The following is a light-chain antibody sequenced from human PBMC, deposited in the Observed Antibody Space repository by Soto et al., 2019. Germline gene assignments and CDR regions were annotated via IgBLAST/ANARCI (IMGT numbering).Light chain of an antibody. CDR3: QQHHIYPLT. CDR2: SAS. V-gene: IGKV1-16*02. J-gene: IGKJ4*02. Sequence: DIQMTQSPSSLSASVGDRVTITCRASQDINNHLAWFQQQPGKAPKSLIYSASRLQSGVPSKFGGSGSGTNFTLTITSLQPEDFATYSCQQHHIYPLTFGGGTKVEIK. CDR1: QDINNH.